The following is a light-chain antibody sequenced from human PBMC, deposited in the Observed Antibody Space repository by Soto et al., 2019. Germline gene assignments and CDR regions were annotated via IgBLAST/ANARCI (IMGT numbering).Light chain of an antibody. V-gene: IGLV2-8*01. Sequence: QSALTQPPSASGSPGQSVTISCTGTPSDVGGSNSVSWYQQHPGKAPNLMICDVNKRPSGVPDRFSGSKSGNTASLTVSGLQAADEAYYFCSSYAPSDVVFGGGTKLTVL. CDR2: DVN. CDR3: SSYAPSDVV. CDR1: PSDVGGSNS. J-gene: IGLJ2*01.